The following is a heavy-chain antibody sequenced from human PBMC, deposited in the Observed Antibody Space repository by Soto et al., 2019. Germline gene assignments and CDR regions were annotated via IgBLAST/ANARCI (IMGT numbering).Heavy chain of an antibody. J-gene: IGHJ4*02. Sequence: KPSETLSLTCNVTGDSIKTHYWSWIRQAPGKGLEWIGYIYYSGSTLYNPSLKRRVTISADTAKNQFSLRLTSLTAADTAVYYCASGWMAAFDNWGQGTLVTVSS. CDR2: IYYSGST. CDR1: GDSIKTHY. D-gene: IGHD2-2*03. CDR3: ASGWMAAFDN. V-gene: IGHV4-59*11.